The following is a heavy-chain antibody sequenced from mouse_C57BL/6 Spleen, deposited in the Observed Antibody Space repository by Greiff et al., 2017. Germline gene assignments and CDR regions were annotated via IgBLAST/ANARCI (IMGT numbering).Heavy chain of an antibody. V-gene: IGHV3-6*01. CDR1: GYSITSGYY. J-gene: IGHJ4*01. D-gene: IGHD1-1*01. CDR2: ISDGSSN. CDR3: ARGGSSYYYAMDY. Sequence: EVKLMESGPGLVKPSQSLSLPCSVTGYSITSGYYWNLIRPFPGNKLEWMGYISDGSSNNYNPSLKNRISITRDTSKNQFFLKLNSVTTEDTATYYCARGGSSYYYAMDYWGQGTSVTVSS.